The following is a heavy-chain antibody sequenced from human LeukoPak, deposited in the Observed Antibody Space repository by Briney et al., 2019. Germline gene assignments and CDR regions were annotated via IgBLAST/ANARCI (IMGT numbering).Heavy chain of an antibody. CDR3: ARGGSSWRLYYFDY. Sequence: ASVTVSCKTSGYTFTGYYMHWVRQAPGQGLEWMGWINPNSGGTNYAQKFQGWVTMTRDTSISTAYMELSRLRSDDTAVYYCARGGSSWRLYYFDYWGQGTLVTVSS. CDR2: INPNSGGT. J-gene: IGHJ4*02. V-gene: IGHV1-2*04. CDR1: GYTFTGYY. D-gene: IGHD6-13*01.